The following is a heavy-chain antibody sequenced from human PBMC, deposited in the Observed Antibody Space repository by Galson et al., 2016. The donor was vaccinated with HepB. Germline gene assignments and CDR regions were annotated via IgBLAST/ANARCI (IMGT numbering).Heavy chain of an antibody. CDR1: GFTFKKYG. D-gene: IGHD5-24*01. CDR3: ARDGPNYNYDF. V-gene: IGHV3-48*04. J-gene: IGHJ4*02. Sequence: LRLSCAASGFTFKKYGFNWVRLTPGKGLEWLSYIESYSKIIRYTESVRGRFTVSRDNAKNSVYLQLSGLRVEDTAIYYCARDGPNYNYDFWGQGTLVTVSS. CDR2: IESYSKII.